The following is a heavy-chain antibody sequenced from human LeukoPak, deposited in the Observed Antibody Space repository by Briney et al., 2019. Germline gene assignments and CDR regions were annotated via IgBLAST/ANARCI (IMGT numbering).Heavy chain of an antibody. V-gene: IGHV3-21*01. D-gene: IGHD2-15*01. Sequence: PGGSLRLSCAASGFTFSDYTMNWVRQAPGKGLEWVACITTRSSYMYYADSVKGRFTISRDNAKNSLYLQMNSLRAEDTAVYYCAKDRLTYYYYGMDVWGQGTTVTVSS. J-gene: IGHJ6*02. CDR3: AKDRLTYYYYGMDV. CDR2: ITTRSSYM. CDR1: GFTFSDYT.